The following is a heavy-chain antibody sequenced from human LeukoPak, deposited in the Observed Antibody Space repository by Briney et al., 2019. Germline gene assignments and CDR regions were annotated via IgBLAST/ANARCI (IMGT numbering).Heavy chain of an antibody. J-gene: IGHJ4*02. CDR1: GFTFGDFW. D-gene: IGHD4-11*01. Sequence: GGSLRLSCAASGFTFGDFWMGWVRQAPGKGLEWVANINQGGSESYYVDSVKGRFTISRDNAKKSLFLQMNSLRAEDTAVYYCTKGRSNHYWGQGTLVTVST. CDR3: TKGRSNHY. V-gene: IGHV3-7*01. CDR2: INQGGSES.